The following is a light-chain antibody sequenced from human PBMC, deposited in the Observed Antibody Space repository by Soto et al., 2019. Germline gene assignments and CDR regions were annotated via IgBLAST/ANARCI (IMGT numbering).Light chain of an antibody. CDR3: QQANSFPLT. Sequence: DIQFTQSPSFLSASVGDRVTITCRASQGISSYLAWYQQKPGKAPKLLIYAASTLQSGVPSRFSGSGSGTDFTLTISSLQPEDFATYYCQQANSFPLTIGGGTKVDIK. CDR1: QGISSY. V-gene: IGKV1-9*01. J-gene: IGKJ4*01. CDR2: AAS.